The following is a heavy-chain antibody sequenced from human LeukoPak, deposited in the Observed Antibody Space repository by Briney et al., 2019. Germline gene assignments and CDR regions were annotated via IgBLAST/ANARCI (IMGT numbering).Heavy chain of an antibody. D-gene: IGHD2-15*01. V-gene: IGHV3-21*04. CDR3: ARYCGADSCYSGLDY. CDR1: GFTFSSYS. J-gene: IGHJ4*02. Sequence: GGSPRLSCAASGFTFSSYSMNWVRQAPGKGLEWVSSIGNSGRDTYYADSMKGRFTISRDNSKSTLFLHMSSLRAGDTAIYYCARYCGADSCYSGLDYWGQGALVTVSS. CDR2: IGNSGRDT.